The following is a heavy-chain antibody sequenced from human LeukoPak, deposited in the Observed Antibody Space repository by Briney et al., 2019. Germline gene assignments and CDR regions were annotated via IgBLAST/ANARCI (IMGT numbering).Heavy chain of an antibody. Sequence: PSETLSLTCTVSGGSISSSSSYWGWIRQPPGKGLEWIANIYYSGTTSYNPSLKRRVTISVDTSKNQFSLRLSSVTAADTAVYYCARLSTTYYYGSGSYPLPYFFHYRGQGTLVTVSS. CDR2: IYYSGTT. V-gene: IGHV4-39*01. CDR3: ARLSTTYYYGSGSYPLPYFFHY. CDR1: GGSISSSSSY. J-gene: IGHJ4*02. D-gene: IGHD3-10*01.